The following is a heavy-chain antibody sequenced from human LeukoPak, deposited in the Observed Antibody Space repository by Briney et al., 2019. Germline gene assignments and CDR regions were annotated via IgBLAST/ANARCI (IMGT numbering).Heavy chain of an antibody. CDR2: INHSGST. CDR3: ATFRWGIGFEY. J-gene: IGHJ4*02. D-gene: IGHD3-16*01. V-gene: IGHV4-34*01. CDR1: GGSLSGSFSGYY. Sequence: SETLSLTCAVHGGSLSGSFSGYYWTFIRQTPGKGLEWIGEINHSGSTNYNPSLKSRVTISVDTSKNQFSLKLNSLTAADTAVYYCATFRWGIGFEYWGQGTLATVSS.